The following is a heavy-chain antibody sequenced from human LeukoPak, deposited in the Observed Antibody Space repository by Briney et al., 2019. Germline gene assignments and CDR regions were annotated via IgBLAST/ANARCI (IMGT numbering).Heavy chain of an antibody. V-gene: IGHV3-30*02. CDR2: IRYDGSNK. Sequence: PVGSLRLSCAASGFTFSSYGMHWVRQAPGKGLEWVAFIRYDGSNKYYADSVKGRFTISRDNSKNTLYLQMNSLRAEDTAVYYCAKERRVRGLITTLDYWGQGTLVTVSS. D-gene: IGHD3-10*01. CDR1: GFTFSSYG. CDR3: AKERRVRGLITTLDY. J-gene: IGHJ4*02.